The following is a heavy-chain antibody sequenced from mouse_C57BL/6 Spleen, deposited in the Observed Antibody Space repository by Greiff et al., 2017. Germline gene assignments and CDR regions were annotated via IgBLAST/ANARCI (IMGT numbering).Heavy chain of an antibody. D-gene: IGHD2-4*01. CDR2: LSDGGSYT. CDR3: ARIKGFFDY. V-gene: IGHV5-4*03. J-gene: IGHJ2*01. CDR1: GFTFSSYA. Sequence: EVKLVESGGGLVKPGGSLKLSCAASGFTFSSYAMSWVRQTPEKRLEWVATLSDGGSYTYYPDNVKGRFTISRDNAKNNLYLQMSHLKSEDTAMYYCARIKGFFDYWGQGTTLTVSS.